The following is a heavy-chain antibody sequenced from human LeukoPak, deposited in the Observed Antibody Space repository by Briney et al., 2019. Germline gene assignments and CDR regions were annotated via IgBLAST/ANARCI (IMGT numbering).Heavy chain of an antibody. CDR1: GFIFSTYG. CDR2: IRYDGNSK. CDR3: ARVVVRDANNYKDY. J-gene: IGHJ4*02. Sequence: GGSLRLSCAASGFIFSTYGMHWVRQAPGKGLEWVAFIRYDGNSKYYADSVKGRFTISRDNSKNTLYLHVNSLRPEDTAVYYCARVVVRDANNYKDYWGQGTLVTVSS. D-gene: IGHD5-24*01. V-gene: IGHV3-30*02.